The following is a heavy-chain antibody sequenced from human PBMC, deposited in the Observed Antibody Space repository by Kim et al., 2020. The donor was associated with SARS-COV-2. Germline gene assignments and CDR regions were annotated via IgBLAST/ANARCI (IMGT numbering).Heavy chain of an antibody. CDR2: INHSGST. Sequence: SETLSLTCAVYGGSFSGYYWSWIRQPPGKGLEWIGEINHSGSTNYNPSLKSRVTISVDTSKNQFSLKLSSVTAADTAVYYCARVTYYGDYYYYGMDVWGQGTTVTVSS. CDR3: ARVTYYGDYYYYGMDV. D-gene: IGHD4-17*01. J-gene: IGHJ6*02. CDR1: GGSFSGYY. V-gene: IGHV4-34*01.